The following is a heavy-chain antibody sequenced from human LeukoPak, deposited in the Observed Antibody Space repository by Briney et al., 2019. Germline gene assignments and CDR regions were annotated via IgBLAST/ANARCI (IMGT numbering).Heavy chain of an antibody. D-gene: IGHD3-9*01. J-gene: IGHJ4*02. Sequence: SETLSLTCSVSGGSFSNFYWSWIRQPPGKGLEWIGFTSYSGGTKYNPSLKSRVAISVDKAKNQFSLKLISVTAADTAVYYCARRYFFADTGYYDDYWGQGTLVTVSP. CDR3: ARRYFFADTGYYDDY. CDR1: GGSFSNFY. V-gene: IGHV4-59*01. CDR2: TSYSGGT.